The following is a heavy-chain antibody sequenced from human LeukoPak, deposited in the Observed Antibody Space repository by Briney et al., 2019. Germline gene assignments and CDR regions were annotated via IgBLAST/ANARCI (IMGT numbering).Heavy chain of an antibody. V-gene: IGHV1-2*02. Sequence: SVKVSCKASGYTFTGYYMHCMRQAPGQGLEGMGWINPNSGGTNYPQKFQDRVNMTRDTSISTAYMELSRLRSDDTAVYYCARDGYSSSWRADYYYYGMDVWGQGTTVTVSS. CDR2: INPNSGGT. CDR3: ARDGYSSSWRADYYYYGMDV. CDR1: GYTFTGYY. D-gene: IGHD6-13*01. J-gene: IGHJ6*02.